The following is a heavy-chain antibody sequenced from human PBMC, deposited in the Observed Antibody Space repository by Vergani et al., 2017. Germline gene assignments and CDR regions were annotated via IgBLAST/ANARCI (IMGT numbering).Heavy chain of an antibody. CDR2: ISGSGGST. V-gene: IGHV3-23*01. J-gene: IGHJ4*02. CDR1: GFTSSNYA. CDR3: ARRRDGYNYXFDY. Sequence: EVQLLESGGGLVQPGGSLRLSCAASGFTSSNYAMSWVRQAPGKGLEWVSAISGSGGSTYYAHSVKGRFSISRDNSMNTVYLLMNSVRAEDTAAYYCARRRDGYNYXFDYWGQGTLVTVSS. D-gene: IGHD5-24*01.